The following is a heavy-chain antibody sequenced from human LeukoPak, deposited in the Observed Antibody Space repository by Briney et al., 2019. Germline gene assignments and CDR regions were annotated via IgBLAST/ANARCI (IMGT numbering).Heavy chain of an antibody. J-gene: IGHJ3*02. CDR2: ISGSGGST. V-gene: IGHV3-23*01. Sequence: GGSLRLSCEASGFTFSSYGMSWVRQAPGKGLEWVSAISGSGGSTYYADSVKGRFTISRDNSKNTLYLQMNSLRAEDTAVYYCAKVHSAETYYDTLTGYYSSAFDIWGQGTMVTVSS. D-gene: IGHD3-9*01. CDR1: GFTFSSYG. CDR3: AKVHSAETYYDTLTGYYSSAFDI.